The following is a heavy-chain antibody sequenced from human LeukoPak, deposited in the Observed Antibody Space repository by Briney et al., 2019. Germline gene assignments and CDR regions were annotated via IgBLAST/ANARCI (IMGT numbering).Heavy chain of an antibody. CDR1: GFTFSSYA. J-gene: IGHJ3*02. CDR2: ISYDGSNK. Sequence: PGRSLRLSCAASGFTFSSYAMHWVRQAPGKGLEWVAVISYDGSNKYYADSVKGRFTISRDNAKNSLYLQMNSLRAEDTALYYCAKGSSSGYYYDAFDIWGQGTMVTVSS. CDR3: AKGSSSGYYYDAFDI. D-gene: IGHD3-22*01. V-gene: IGHV3-30-3*01.